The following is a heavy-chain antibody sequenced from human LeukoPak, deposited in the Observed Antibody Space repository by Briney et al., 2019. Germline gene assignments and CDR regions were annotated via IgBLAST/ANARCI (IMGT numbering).Heavy chain of an antibody. CDR1: GLTFIGHS. D-gene: IGHD1-26*01. CDR2: VGDDEKTI. CDR3: AREKQSGGTSFDF. J-gene: IGHJ4*02. V-gene: IGHV3-30*04. Sequence: PGGSLRLSCVVSGLTFIGHSMHWVRQPPGKGLEWVAVVGDDEKTIIYADSLKGRFTVSRDNSKNTVSLQMNSLRDEDTAVYYCAREKQSGGTSFDFWGQGSLVTVSS.